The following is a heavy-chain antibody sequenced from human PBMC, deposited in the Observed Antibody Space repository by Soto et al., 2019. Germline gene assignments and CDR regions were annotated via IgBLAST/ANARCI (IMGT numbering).Heavy chain of an antibody. V-gene: IGHV5-51*01. D-gene: IGHD2-21*02. Sequence: GESLKISCKGSGYSFTTYWIGWVRQMPGKGLEWMGMIYPGDSDTRYSPSFQGQVTISADKSITIAYLQWSSLKASDTAIYYCARGSTAYYFDYWGQGTQVTVSS. CDR1: GYSFTTYW. CDR3: ARGSTAYYFDY. CDR2: IYPGDSDT. J-gene: IGHJ4*02.